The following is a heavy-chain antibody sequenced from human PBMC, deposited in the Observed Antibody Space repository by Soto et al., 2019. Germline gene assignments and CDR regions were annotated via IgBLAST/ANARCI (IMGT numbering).Heavy chain of an antibody. CDR1: GGTFSSYA. V-gene: IGHV1-69*13. CDR2: IIPIFGTA. CDR3: ARDVGPRDCSGGSCYVRFSWFDP. Sequence: SVKVSCKASGGTFSSYAISWVRQAPGQGLEWMGGIIPIFGTANYAQKFQGRVTITADESTSTAYMELSSLRSEDTAVYYCARDVGPRDCSGGSCYVRFSWFDPWGQGSLVTVSS. J-gene: IGHJ5*02. D-gene: IGHD2-15*01.